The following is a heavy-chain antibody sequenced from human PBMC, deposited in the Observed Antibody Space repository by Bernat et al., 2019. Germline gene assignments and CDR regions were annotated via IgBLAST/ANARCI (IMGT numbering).Heavy chain of an antibody. CDR2: VDPEDGET. CDR1: GYTFTDYY. D-gene: IGHD3-3*01. V-gene: IGHV1-69-2*01. Sequence: EVQLVQSGAEVKKPGATVKISCKVSGYTFTDYYMHWVQQAPGKGLEWMGLVDPEDGETIYAEKFHGRVTIAADPSTDTAYMELSSLGSEDTAVYYCATVKVGSGRNWFDPWGQGTLVTVSS. J-gene: IGHJ5*02. CDR3: ATVKVGSGRNWFDP.